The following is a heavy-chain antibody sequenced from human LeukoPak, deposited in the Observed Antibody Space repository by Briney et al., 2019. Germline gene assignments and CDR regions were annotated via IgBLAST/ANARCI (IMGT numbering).Heavy chain of an antibody. J-gene: IGHJ6*03. CDR3: ARLRGVATSYYYYYMDV. CDR2: IYYSGST. D-gene: IGHD5-12*01. Sequence: PSETLSLTCTVSGGSISSYYWSWIRQPPGKGLEWIGYIYYSGSTNYNPSLKSRVTISVDTSKNQFSLKLSSVTAADTAVYYCARLRGVATSYYYYYMDVWGKGTTVTVSS. CDR1: GGSISSYY. V-gene: IGHV4-59*01.